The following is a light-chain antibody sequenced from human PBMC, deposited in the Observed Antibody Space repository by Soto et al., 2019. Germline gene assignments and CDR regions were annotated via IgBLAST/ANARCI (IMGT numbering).Light chain of an antibody. V-gene: IGKV1-5*01. CDR3: QHYDSYPYT. Sequence: SASVGDRVTITCRASQSISPWLAWYQQKPGRAPKLLIFHASILEGGVPSRFSGSASGTEFTLTISSLQPDDFATYYCQHYDSYPYTFGQGTKVDIK. J-gene: IGKJ2*01. CDR2: HAS. CDR1: QSISPW.